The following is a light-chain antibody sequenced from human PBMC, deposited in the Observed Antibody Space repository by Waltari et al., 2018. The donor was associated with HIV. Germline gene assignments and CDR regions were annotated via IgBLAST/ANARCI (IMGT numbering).Light chain of an antibody. CDR1: NSDVGGYNF. CDR3: CSYTSSATFL. J-gene: IGLJ2*01. CDR2: EVS. V-gene: IGLV2-14*01. Sequence: QSALTQPASVSGSLGQSITISCTGTNSDVGGYNFVSWYQHPPGKAPKLMIYEVSNRPSGVSHRFSGSKSGYTASLTISGLQAEDEADYYCCSYTSSATFLFGGGTQLTVL.